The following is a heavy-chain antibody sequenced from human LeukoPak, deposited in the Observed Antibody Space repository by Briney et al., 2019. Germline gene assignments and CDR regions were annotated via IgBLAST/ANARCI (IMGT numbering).Heavy chain of an antibody. CDR2: TYSNGIT. J-gene: IGHJ2*01. Sequence: SEALSLTCTLSVDSIFRYYFNWIRRPPGKGLEWIGYTYSNGITNYNPWLGSRGTISIATSKNQFSLRLRSVTAADTAIYYCARRAYYDTSGYYPASGYFDLWGRGTLVTVSS. CDR1: VDSIFRYY. CDR3: ARRAYYDTSGYYPASGYFDL. D-gene: IGHD3-22*01. V-gene: IGHV4-4*08.